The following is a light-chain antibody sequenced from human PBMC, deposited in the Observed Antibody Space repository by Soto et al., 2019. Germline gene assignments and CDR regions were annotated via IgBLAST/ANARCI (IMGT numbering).Light chain of an antibody. V-gene: IGLV1-44*01. CDR1: SSNTVRIT. CDR3: AAWDDRLNGLYV. CDR2: SNN. Sequence: QSVLTKPPSASGTPGQRVTISCSGSSSNTVRITVDWYHQLPGTAPKLLIYSNNQRPLGVPDRFSGSKSGTSASLAISGLQSEDEADYYCAAWDDRLNGLYVFGTGTKVTVL. J-gene: IGLJ1*01.